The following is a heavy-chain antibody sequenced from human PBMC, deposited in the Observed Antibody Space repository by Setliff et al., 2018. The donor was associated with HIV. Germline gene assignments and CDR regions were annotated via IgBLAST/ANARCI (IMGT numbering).Heavy chain of an antibody. V-gene: IGHV1-3*01. CDR2: INAGNGNR. CDR1: GYTFKSYX. CDR3: ARVGNNRLQFFDH. D-gene: IGHD5-12*01. J-gene: IGHJ4*02. Sequence: GASVKVSXKTSGYTFKSYXXXXVRQAPGQGPEWMARINAGNGNREYSPKFQGRVTIAADTSASTMYMELSSLRSEDTAVYYCARVGNNRLQFFDHWGQGTLVTVS.